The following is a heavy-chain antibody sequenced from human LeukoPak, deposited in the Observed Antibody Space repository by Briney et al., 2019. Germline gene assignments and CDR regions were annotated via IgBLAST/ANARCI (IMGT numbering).Heavy chain of an antibody. CDR2: IIPIFGTA. Sequence: ASVKVSCKASGGTFSSYAISWVRQAPGQGLEWMGGIIPIFGTANYAQKFQGRVTITTDESTSTAYMELSSLRSEDTAVYYCASLHTDWFDPWGQGTLVTVSS. V-gene: IGHV1-69*05. J-gene: IGHJ5*02. CDR1: GGTFSSYA. CDR3: ASLHTDWFDP.